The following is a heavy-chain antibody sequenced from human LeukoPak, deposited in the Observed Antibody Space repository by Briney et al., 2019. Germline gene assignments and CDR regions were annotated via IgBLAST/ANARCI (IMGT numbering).Heavy chain of an antibody. V-gene: IGHV3-23*01. CDR3: AKDRVEYSSSSGWFDP. CDR2: ISGSGGST. J-gene: IGHJ5*02. CDR1: GFSFRDYA. Sequence: TGESLRLSCAASGFSFRDYAMSWVRQAPGKGLEWVSAISGSGGSTYYADSVKGRFTISRDNSKNTLYLQMNSLRAEDTAVYYCAKDRVEYSSSSGWFDPWGQGTLVTVSS. D-gene: IGHD6-6*01.